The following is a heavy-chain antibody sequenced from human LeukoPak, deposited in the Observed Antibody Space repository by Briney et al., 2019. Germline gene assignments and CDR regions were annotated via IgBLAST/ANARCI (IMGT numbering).Heavy chain of an antibody. Sequence: SETLSLTCGVSGGSISTSYWWSWVRQPPGKGLEWIGYIYYSGSTNYNPSLKSRVTISVDTSKNQFSLKLSSVTAADTAVYYCARAPNYYYYDYMDVWGKGTTVTVSS. V-gene: IGHV4-4*02. CDR1: GGSISTSYW. J-gene: IGHJ6*03. CDR2: IYYSGST. CDR3: ARAPNYYYYDYMDV.